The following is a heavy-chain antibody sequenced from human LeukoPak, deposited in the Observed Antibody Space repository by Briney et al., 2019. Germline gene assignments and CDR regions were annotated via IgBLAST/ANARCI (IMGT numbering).Heavy chain of an antibody. CDR1: GFTFSTYN. CDR2: ISSSSSYI. V-gene: IGHV3-21*01. J-gene: IGHJ4*02. Sequence: GGSLRLSCAASGFTFSTYNMNWVRQAPGKGLEWVSSISSSSSYIFYADSVKGRFTISRDNAKNSLYLQMNSLRAEDTAVYYCATQGDGNSFPFDFWGQGTLVPVSS. D-gene: IGHD6-13*01. CDR3: ATQGDGNSFPFDF.